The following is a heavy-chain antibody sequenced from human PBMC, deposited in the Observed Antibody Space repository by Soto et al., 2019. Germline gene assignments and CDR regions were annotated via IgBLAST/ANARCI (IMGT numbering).Heavy chain of an antibody. D-gene: IGHD4-17*01. CDR2: IDPSDSYT. CDR3: ARNSHDYGERDY. Sequence: PGESLKISCKGSGYSFTSHWISWVRQMPGKGLEWMGRIDPSDSYTNYSPSFQGHVTISADKSISTAYLQWSSLKTSDTAMYYCARNSHDYGERDYWGQGTQVTRLL. CDR1: GYSFTSHW. J-gene: IGHJ4*02. V-gene: IGHV5-10-1*01.